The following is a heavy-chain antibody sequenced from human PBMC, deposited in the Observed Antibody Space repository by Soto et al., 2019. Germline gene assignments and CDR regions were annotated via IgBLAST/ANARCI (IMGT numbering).Heavy chain of an antibody. Sequence: PSETLSLTCTVSGASISSGDYYWSWIRQPPGEGLEWIAYIYYTGSTYYNPSLKSRIAISLDTSKNQFSLKLNFVTAADTAVYYCARTWGYSYGYDYWGQGSLVTVS. CDR2: IYYTGST. J-gene: IGHJ4*02. D-gene: IGHD5-18*01. V-gene: IGHV4-30-4*01. CDR1: GASISSGDYY. CDR3: ARTWGYSYGYDY.